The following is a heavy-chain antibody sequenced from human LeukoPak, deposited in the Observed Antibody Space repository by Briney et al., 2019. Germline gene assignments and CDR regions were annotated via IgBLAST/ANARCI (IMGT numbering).Heavy chain of an antibody. V-gene: IGHV3-30*02. Sequence: GGSLRLSCAASGFSFNRFTMHWVRQAPGKGLEWVAFIRYDGSNKYYADSVKGRFTISRDNSKNTLYLQMNSLRAEDTAVYYCAKDQSRGYDYVWGSYDYWGQGTLVTVSS. CDR2: IRYDGSNK. D-gene: IGHD3-16*01. CDR3: AKDQSRGYDYVWGSYDY. CDR1: GFSFNRFT. J-gene: IGHJ4*02.